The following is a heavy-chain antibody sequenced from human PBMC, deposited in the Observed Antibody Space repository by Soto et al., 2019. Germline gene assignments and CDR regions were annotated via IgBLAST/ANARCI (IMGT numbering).Heavy chain of an antibody. Sequence: GGSLRLSCAASGFTFSSYAMSWVRQAPGKGLEWVSAISGSGGSTYYADSVKGRFTISRDNSKNTLYLQMNSLRAEDTAVYYCAKIGVRINVWGSYRYFDYWGQGTLVTVSS. CDR3: AKIGVRINVWGSYRYFDY. D-gene: IGHD3-16*02. J-gene: IGHJ4*02. CDR1: GFTFSSYA. V-gene: IGHV3-23*01. CDR2: ISGSGGST.